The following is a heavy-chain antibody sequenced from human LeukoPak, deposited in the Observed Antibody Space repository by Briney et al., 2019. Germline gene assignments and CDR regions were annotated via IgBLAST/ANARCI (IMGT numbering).Heavy chain of an antibody. D-gene: IGHD3-22*01. CDR3: AVQITMIVVVPYFGY. V-gene: IGHV3-11*04. CDR1: GLTFSDYY. CDR2: ISGTGTTI. J-gene: IGHJ4*02. Sequence: GGSLRLSCAASGLTFSDYYMTWIRQAPGKGLEWVSSISGTGTTIYSADSVRGRFTVSRDNARNSLFLHMNSLRAEDTAVYYCAVQITMIVVVPYFGYWGQGTLVTVSS.